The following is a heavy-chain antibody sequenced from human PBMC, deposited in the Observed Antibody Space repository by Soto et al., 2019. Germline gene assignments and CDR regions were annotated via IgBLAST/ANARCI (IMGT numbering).Heavy chain of an antibody. CDR3: ARGVYGSGNYYTGPSAFDI. Sequence: QVQLEQSGAEVKKPGSSVKVSCKASGGTLSDHGVAWLRQAPGQGLEWMGGTIPVFNTAMYAQKFQGRVTVTADKFTNIAYMELSSLRSEDTAFYFCARGVYGSGNYYTGPSAFDIWGQGTMVIVYS. V-gene: IGHV1-69*06. CDR2: TIPVFNTA. J-gene: IGHJ3*02. CDR1: GGTLSDHG. D-gene: IGHD3-10*01.